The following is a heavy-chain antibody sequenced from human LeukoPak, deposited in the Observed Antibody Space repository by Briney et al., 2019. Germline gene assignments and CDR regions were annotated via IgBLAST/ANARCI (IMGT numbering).Heavy chain of an antibody. CDR2: IKQDGSER. CDR3: GSISGASYGDF. V-gene: IGHV3-7*01. J-gene: IGHJ4*02. D-gene: IGHD1-26*01. Sequence: PGGSLRLSCAASGFTFSSYWMSWVRQAPGKGLEWVANIKQDGSERYYVDSVKGRFTISRDNAKNSLYLQMNSLRAEDTAVYYCGSISGASYGDFWGQGTLVTVSS. CDR1: GFTFSSYW.